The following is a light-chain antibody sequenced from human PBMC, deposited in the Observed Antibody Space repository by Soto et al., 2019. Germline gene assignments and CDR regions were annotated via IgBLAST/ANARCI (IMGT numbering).Light chain of an antibody. CDR2: EVS. CDR3: SSYTSSSPYV. Sequence: SVLTQPASVSGSPGQSITISCTGTSSDVGGYNYVSWYQQHPGKAPKLMIYEVSNRPSGVSNRFSGSKSGNTASLTISGLQAEDEADYYCSSYTSSSPYVFGTGTKVIV. J-gene: IGLJ1*01. CDR1: SSDVGGYNY. V-gene: IGLV2-14*01.